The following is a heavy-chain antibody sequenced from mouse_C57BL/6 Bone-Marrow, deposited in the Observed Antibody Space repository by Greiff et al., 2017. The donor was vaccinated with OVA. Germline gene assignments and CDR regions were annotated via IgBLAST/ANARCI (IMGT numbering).Heavy chain of an antibody. CDR3: ARSPYWYCYV. J-gene: IGHJ1*03. Sequence: QVQLQQSGAELVRPGTSVKVSCTASGYAFTNYLIEWVKQRPGQGLEWIGVINPGSGGTNYNEKFKGKATLTADKSSSTAYMQLSSLTSEDSAVYVGARSPYWYCYVGGTGTTVTVST. V-gene: IGHV1-54*01. CDR1: GYAFTNYL. CDR2: INPGSGGT.